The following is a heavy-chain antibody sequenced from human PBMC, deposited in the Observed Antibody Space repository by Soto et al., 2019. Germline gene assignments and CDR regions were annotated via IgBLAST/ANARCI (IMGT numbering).Heavy chain of an antibody. CDR2: ISSSSSTI. D-gene: IGHD5-18*01. CDR1: GFTFSSYS. Sequence: GGSLRLSCAASGFTFSSYSMNWVRQAPGKGLEWVSYISSSSSTIYYADSVKGRFTISRDNSKNTLYLQMNSLRAEDTAVYYCAKDKQLWLHYFDYWGQGTLVTVSS. V-gene: IGHV3-48*01. CDR3: AKDKQLWLHYFDY. J-gene: IGHJ4*02.